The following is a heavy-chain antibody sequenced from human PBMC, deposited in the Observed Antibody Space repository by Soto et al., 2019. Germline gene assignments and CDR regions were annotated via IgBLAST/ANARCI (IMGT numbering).Heavy chain of an antibody. CDR2: INGDGSST. CDR1: GFTFSNYW. V-gene: IGHV3-74*01. CDR3: ARAGHDY. Sequence: EVQLVESGGGLVQPGGSLILSCVASGFTFSNYWMHWVRQAPGKGLVWVSRINGDGSSTNYADSAKGRFTISRDNAKNTLYLQMNSLRAEDTAVYYCARAGHDYWSQGTLVTVSS. J-gene: IGHJ4*02.